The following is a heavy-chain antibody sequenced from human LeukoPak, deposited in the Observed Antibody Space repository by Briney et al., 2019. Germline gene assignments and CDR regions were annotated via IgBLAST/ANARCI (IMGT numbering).Heavy chain of an antibody. CDR3: ARGYGDYAYYFDY. D-gene: IGHD4-17*01. CDR1: GGSFSGYY. Sequence: SETLSLTCAVYGGSFSGYYWSWIRQPPGKGLGWIGEINHSGSTNYNPSLKSRVTISVDTSKNQFSLKLSSVTAADTAVYYCARGYGDYAYYFDYWGQGTLVTVSS. CDR2: INHSGST. J-gene: IGHJ4*02. V-gene: IGHV4-34*01.